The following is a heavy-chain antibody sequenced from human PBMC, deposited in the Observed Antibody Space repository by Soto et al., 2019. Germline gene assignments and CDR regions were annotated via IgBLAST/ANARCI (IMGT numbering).Heavy chain of an antibody. CDR1: GLTFSYSW. CDR2: IKSKNDGGTI. V-gene: IGHV3-15*01. Sequence: LVLVESGGGLVRPGGSLRLSCAASGLTFSYSWMSWVRQAPGKGLEWVGRIKSKNDGGTIDYATPARGRFTISRDDSTNTLYLQMNSLKPEDTAVYYCTARTGSYWGQGTLVTVSS. J-gene: IGHJ4*02. D-gene: IGHD6-19*01. CDR3: TARTGSY.